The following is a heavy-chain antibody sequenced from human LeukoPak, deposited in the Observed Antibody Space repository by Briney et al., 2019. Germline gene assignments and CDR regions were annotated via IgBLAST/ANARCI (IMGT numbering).Heavy chain of an antibody. Sequence: GGSLRLSCAASGFTVSSNYMSWVRQAPGKGLEWVSVIYSGGSTYYADSVKGRFTISRDNSKNTLYPQMNSLRAEDTAVYYCARDKTGGDYFSFDYWGQGTLVTVSS. V-gene: IGHV3-66*01. D-gene: IGHD4-17*01. J-gene: IGHJ4*02. CDR2: IYSGGST. CDR3: ARDKTGGDYFSFDY. CDR1: GFTVSSNY.